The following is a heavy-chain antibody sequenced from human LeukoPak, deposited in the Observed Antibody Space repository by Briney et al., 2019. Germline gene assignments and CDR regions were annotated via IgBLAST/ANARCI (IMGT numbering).Heavy chain of an antibody. D-gene: IGHD3-22*01. CDR1: GGTFSSYA. CDR2: IIPILGIA. V-gene: IGHV1-69*04. CDR3: ATALSNYYDSSGPLNFDY. Sequence: SVKVSCKASGGTFSSYAISWVRQAPGQGLEWMGRIIPILGIANYARKFQGRVTITADKSTSTAYMELSSLRSEDTAVYYCATALSNYYDSSGPLNFDYWGQGTLVTVSS. J-gene: IGHJ4*02.